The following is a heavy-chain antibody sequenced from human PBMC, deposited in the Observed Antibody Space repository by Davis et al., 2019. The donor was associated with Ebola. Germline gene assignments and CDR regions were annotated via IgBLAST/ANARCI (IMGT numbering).Heavy chain of an antibody. V-gene: IGHV3-7*01. CDR1: GFTFSSYW. D-gene: IGHD3-10*01. CDR3: ALITMVVQGDAFDI. Sequence: GESLKISCAASGFTFSSYWMSWVRQAPGKGLEWVANIKQDGSEKYYVDSVKGRFTISRDNAKNSLYLQMNSLRAEDTAVYYCALITMVVQGDAFDIWGQGTMVTVSS. J-gene: IGHJ3*02. CDR2: IKQDGSEK.